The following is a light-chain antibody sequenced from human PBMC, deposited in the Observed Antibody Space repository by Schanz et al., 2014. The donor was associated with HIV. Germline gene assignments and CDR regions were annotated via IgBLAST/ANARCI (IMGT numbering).Light chain of an antibody. J-gene: IGLJ2*01. Sequence: QSALTQPRSVSGSPGQSVTISCTGTSSDVGSYNYVSWYQQRPGKAPKLMIYDVSNRPSGVSNRFSGSKSGNTASLTISGLQAEDEADYYCSSYTSSSTLVFGGGTKLTVL. CDR1: SSDVGSYNY. CDR3: SSYTSSSTLV. V-gene: IGLV2-14*01. CDR2: DVS.